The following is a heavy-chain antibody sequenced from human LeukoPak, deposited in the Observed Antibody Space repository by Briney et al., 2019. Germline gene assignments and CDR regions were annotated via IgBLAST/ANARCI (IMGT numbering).Heavy chain of an antibody. Sequence: GGSLRLSCAASGSTFSSYAMSWVRQAPGKGREWVSAISGSGGSTYYADSVKGRFTISRDNSKNTLYLQMNSLRAEDTAVYYCAKVPPRDGDYYYFDYWGQGTLVTVSS. D-gene: IGHD4-17*01. CDR1: GSTFSSYA. J-gene: IGHJ4*02. CDR2: ISGSGGST. V-gene: IGHV3-23*01. CDR3: AKVPPRDGDYYYFDY.